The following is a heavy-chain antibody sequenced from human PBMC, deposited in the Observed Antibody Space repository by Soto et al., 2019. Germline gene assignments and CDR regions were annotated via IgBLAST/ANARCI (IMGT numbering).Heavy chain of an antibody. CDR3: ARDPWAADY. CDR1: GFTVSTKY. D-gene: IGHD3-16*01. Sequence: EVQLGESGGGLVQPGGSLRLSCAGSGFTVSTKYMSWVRQAPGKGLEWVSVIYSGGSTFYADSVRGRFTISRDNSKNTVNLQMNSLRAEDTAVYYCARDPWAADYWGQGTLVTVSS. CDR2: IYSGGST. J-gene: IGHJ4*02. V-gene: IGHV3-66*01.